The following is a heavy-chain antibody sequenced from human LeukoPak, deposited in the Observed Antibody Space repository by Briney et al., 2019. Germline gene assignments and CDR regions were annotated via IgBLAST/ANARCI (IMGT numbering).Heavy chain of an antibody. V-gene: IGHV3-21*04. CDR3: AKDHRGYSYGFDY. Sequence: KSGGSLRLPCAASGFTFSTYSMNWVRQAPGKGLEWVSSISSGGSSIYYADSVKGRFTISRDNSKNTLYLQMNSLRAEDTAVYYCAKDHRGYSYGFDYWGQGTLVTVSS. D-gene: IGHD5-18*01. CDR2: ISSGGSSI. J-gene: IGHJ4*02. CDR1: GFTFSTYS.